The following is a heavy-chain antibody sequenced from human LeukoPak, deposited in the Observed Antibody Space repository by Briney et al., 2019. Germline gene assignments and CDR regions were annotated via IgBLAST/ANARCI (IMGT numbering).Heavy chain of an antibody. CDR2: ISAANGNT. Sequence: GASVKVSCKASGYTFTSYGISWVRQAPGQELEWMGWISAANGNTNYVQKLQGRVTMTTDTSTSTAYMELRSLGSDDTAVYYCARARSGSYLDYWGQGTLVTVSS. D-gene: IGHD1-26*01. V-gene: IGHV1-18*01. J-gene: IGHJ4*02. CDR1: GYTFTSYG. CDR3: ARARSGSYLDY.